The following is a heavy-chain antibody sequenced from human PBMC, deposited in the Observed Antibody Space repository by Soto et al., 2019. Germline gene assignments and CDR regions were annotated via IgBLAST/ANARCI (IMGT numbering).Heavy chain of an antibody. CDR3: AREWGVRGVIYYMDV. V-gene: IGHV4-39*01. D-gene: IGHD3-10*01. Sequence: HLHMQEXXPGLVKPSVTLSLTCTVSGGSISSNSHNWDXIRXXPGKGLEWIGSIYYSGSTSYNPXXXXXXXXXXXXXXXXXXXXXSSVTAADTAVYYCAREWGVRGVIYYMDVWGKGTTVTVSS. CDR2: IYYSGST. J-gene: IGHJ6*03. CDR1: GGSISSNSHN.